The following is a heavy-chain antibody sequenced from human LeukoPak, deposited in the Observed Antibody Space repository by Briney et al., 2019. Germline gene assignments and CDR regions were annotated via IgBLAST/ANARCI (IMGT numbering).Heavy chain of an antibody. CDR2: IIPIFGTA. Sequence: SVKVSCKASGGTFSSYAISWVRQAPGQGLEWMGGIIPIFGTANYAQKFQGRVTITADESTSTAYMELSSLRSEDTAVYYCARGVYSSSWDYYYYMDVWGKGTTVTVSS. CDR3: ARGVYSSSWDYYYYMDV. D-gene: IGHD6-13*01. V-gene: IGHV1-69*13. J-gene: IGHJ6*03. CDR1: GGTFSSYA.